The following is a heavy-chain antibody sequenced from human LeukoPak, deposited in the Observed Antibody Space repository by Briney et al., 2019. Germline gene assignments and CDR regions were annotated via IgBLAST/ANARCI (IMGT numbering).Heavy chain of an antibody. CDR2: IGPTGSDT. J-gene: IGHJ4*02. CDR3: ARTARWPDF. Sequence: GGSLRLSCAASGFKFSDHYMTWIRRAPGKGLEYISYIGPTGSDTKYADSVKGRFTIPRDNAKSSLYLQMNSLRAEDTAVYYCARTARWPDFWGQGTLVTVSS. V-gene: IGHV3-11*03. CDR1: GFKFSDHY. D-gene: IGHD2-21*02.